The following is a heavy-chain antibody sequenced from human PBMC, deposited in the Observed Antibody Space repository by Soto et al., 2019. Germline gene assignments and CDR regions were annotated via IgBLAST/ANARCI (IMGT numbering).Heavy chain of an antibody. CDR3: ATGRSRLDHYYYYGMDV. V-gene: IGHV3-30-3*01. CDR2: ISYDGSNK. Sequence: GGSLRLSCAASGFTFSSYAMHWVRQAPGKGLEWVAVISYDGSNKYYADSVKGRFTISRDNSKNTLYLQMNSLRAEDTAVYYCATGRSRLDHYYYYGMDVWGQGTTVTVSS. J-gene: IGHJ6*02. CDR1: GFTFSSYA. D-gene: IGHD6-19*01.